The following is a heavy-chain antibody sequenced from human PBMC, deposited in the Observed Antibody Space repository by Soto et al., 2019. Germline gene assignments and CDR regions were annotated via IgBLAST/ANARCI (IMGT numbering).Heavy chain of an antibody. Sequence: SETLSLTCAVSGGSISSGGYSWSWIRQPPGKGLEWIGYIYHSGSTYYNPSLKSRVTISVDRSKNQFSLKLSSVTAADTAVYYCARATSYHDSSEVEYFDYWGQGTLVTVSS. CDR3: ARATSYHDSSEVEYFDY. CDR2: IYHSGST. CDR1: GGSISSGGYS. V-gene: IGHV4-30-2*01. D-gene: IGHD3-22*01. J-gene: IGHJ4*02.